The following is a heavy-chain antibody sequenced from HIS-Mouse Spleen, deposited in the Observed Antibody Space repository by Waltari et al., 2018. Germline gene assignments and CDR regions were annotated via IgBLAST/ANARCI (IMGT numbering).Heavy chain of an antibody. CDR3: ARGTGTDAFDI. CDR2: INANSGGT. Sequence: QVQLVQSGAEVKKPGASVKVSCKASGYTFTGYYMHWVRQAPGQGLEWMGGINANSGGTNYAQKFQGRVTMTRDTSISTAYMELSRLRSDDTAVYYCARGTGTDAFDIWGQGTMVTVSS. CDR1: GYTFTGYY. J-gene: IGHJ3*02. V-gene: IGHV1-2*02. D-gene: IGHD1-1*01.